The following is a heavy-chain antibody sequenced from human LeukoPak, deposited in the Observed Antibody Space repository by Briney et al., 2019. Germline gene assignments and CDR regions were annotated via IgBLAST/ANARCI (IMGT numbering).Heavy chain of an antibody. D-gene: IGHD5-24*01. CDR2: FYTTGST. CDR1: GFVVGTFV. Sequence: SETLSLTCTVLGFVVGTFVCSWIRRSAGKGVEWIGYFYTTGSTHYNPSLKSRVTMSPDTSKNQFSLRLTSVTAADTAVFYCARHRAEMATITDDAFDMWGQGTMVTVSS. CDR3: ARHRAEMATITDDAFDM. J-gene: IGHJ3*02. V-gene: IGHV4-4*09.